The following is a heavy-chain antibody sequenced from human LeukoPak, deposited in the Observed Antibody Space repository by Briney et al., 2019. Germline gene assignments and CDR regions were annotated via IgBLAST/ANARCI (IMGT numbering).Heavy chain of an antibody. Sequence: SETLSLTCTVSGGSISSYYWSWIRQPPGKGLEWIGYIYYSGSTNYNPSLKSRVTISVDTSKNQFSLKLSSVTAADTAVYYCARDLYWGPIDYWSQGTLVTVSS. D-gene: IGHD7-27*01. V-gene: IGHV4-59*12. CDR1: GGSISSYY. CDR2: IYYSGST. CDR3: ARDLYWGPIDY. J-gene: IGHJ4*02.